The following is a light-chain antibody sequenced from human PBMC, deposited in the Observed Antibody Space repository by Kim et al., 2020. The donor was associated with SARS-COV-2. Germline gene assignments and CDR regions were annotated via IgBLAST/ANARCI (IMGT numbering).Light chain of an antibody. CDR1: QSVSSN. Sequence: SVSPGERATLSCRASQSVSSNLAWYQKKPGQAPRLLIYGASTRATGIPVRFSGSGSGTEFTLTISTLQSEDFAVYYCQQSNNWPYTFGQGTKLEI. V-gene: IGKV3-15*01. CDR2: GAS. CDR3: QQSNNWPYT. J-gene: IGKJ2*01.